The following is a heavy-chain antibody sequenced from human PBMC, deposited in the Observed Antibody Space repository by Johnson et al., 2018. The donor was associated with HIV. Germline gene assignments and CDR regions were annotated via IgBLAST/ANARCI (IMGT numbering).Heavy chain of an antibody. CDR1: GFTFSSYA. CDR2: ISYDGSNK. J-gene: IGHJ3*02. V-gene: IGHV3-30-3*01. Sequence: QVQLVESGGGVVQPGRSLRLSCAASGFTFSSYAMHWVRQAPGKGLEWVAVISYDGSNKYYEDSVKGLFTISRDNSKNTLYLQMNSLRAEDTAVYYCARGPGRQEGTRWGDAFDIWGQGTMVTFSS. CDR3: ARGPGRQEGTRWGDAFDI. D-gene: IGHD3-16*01.